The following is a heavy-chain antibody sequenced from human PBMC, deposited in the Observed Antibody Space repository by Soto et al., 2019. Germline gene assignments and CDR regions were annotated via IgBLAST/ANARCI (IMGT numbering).Heavy chain of an antibody. V-gene: IGHV3-23*01. Sequence: GGSLRLSCAASGFTFSSYAMIWVRQAPGKGLEWVSAISGSGGSTYYADSVKGRFTISRDNSKNTLYLQMNSLRAEDTAVYYCAKDSPGEQWLVPDNWFDPWGQGTLVTVSS. CDR1: GFTFSSYA. J-gene: IGHJ5*02. D-gene: IGHD6-19*01. CDR3: AKDSPGEQWLVPDNWFDP. CDR2: ISGSGGST.